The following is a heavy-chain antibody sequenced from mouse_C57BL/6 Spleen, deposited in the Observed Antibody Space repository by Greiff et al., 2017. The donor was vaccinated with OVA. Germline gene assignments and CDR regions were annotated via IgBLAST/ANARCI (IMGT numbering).Heavy chain of an antibody. CDR1: GYTFTEYT. V-gene: IGHV1-62-2*01. CDR3: ARQEERGYAKDY. CDR2: FYPGSGSI. Sequence: VQLQQSGAELVKPGASVKLSCKASGYTFTEYTIHWVKQRSGQGLEWIGWFYPGSGSIKYNEKFKDKATLTADKSSSTVDKERSRWTSEDAAVYFCARQEERGYAKDYWGQGTTVTVSS. J-gene: IGHJ4*01.